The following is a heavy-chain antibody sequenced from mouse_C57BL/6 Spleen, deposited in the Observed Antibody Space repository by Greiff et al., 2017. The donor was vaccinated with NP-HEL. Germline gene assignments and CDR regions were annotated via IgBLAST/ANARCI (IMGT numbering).Heavy chain of an antibody. J-gene: IGHJ4*01. V-gene: IGHV3-6*01. CDR1: GYSITSGYY. Sequence: EVQLQQSGPGLVKPSQSLSLTCSVTGYSITSGYYWNWIRQFPGNKLEWMGYISYDGSNNYNPSLKNRISITRDTSKNQFFLKLNSVTTEDTATYYCASPTGTGAMDYWGQGTSVTVSS. D-gene: IGHD4-1*02. CDR2: ISYDGSN. CDR3: ASPTGTGAMDY.